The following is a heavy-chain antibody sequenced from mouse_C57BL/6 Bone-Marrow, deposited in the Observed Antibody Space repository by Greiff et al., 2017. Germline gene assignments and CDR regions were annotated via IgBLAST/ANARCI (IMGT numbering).Heavy chain of an antibody. J-gene: IGHJ4*01. CDR3: TLYYDYGYAMDY. V-gene: IGHV14-4*01. D-gene: IGHD2-4*01. Sequence: VQLKQSGAELVRPGASVKLSCTASGFNIKDDYMHWVKQRPEQGLEWIGWIDPENGDTEYASKFQGKATITADTSSNTAYLQLSSLTSEDTAVYYCTLYYDYGYAMDYWGQGTSVTVSS. CDR2: IDPENGDT. CDR1: GFNIKDDY.